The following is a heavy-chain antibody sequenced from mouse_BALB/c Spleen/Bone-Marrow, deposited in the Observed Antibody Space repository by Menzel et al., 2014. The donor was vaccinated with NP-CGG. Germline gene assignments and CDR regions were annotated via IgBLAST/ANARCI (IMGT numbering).Heavy chain of an antibody. CDR1: GYTFTSYV. V-gene: IGHV1-14*01. D-gene: IGHD2-14*01. Sequence: EVKLVESGPELVKPGASVKMSCKASGYTFTSYVMHWVKQEPGQGLEWIGYINPYNDGTKYNEKFKGKATLTSDKSSSTAYTELSSLTSEDSAVYYCARGVYRSYYAMDYWGQGTSVTVSS. J-gene: IGHJ4*01. CDR2: INPYNDGT. CDR3: ARGVYRSYYAMDY.